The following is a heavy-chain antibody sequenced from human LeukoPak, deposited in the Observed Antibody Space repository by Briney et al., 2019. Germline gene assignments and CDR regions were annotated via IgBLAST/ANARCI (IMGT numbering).Heavy chain of an antibody. CDR2: IWYDGSNK. CDR3: ARESGYSYGHDY. CDR1: GFTFSSYG. Sequence: GGSLRLSCAASGFTFSSYGMHWVRRAPGKGLEWVAVIWYDGSNKYYADSVKGRFTISRDNSKNTLYLQMNSLRAEDTAVYYCARESGYSYGHDYWGQGTLVTVSS. J-gene: IGHJ4*02. V-gene: IGHV3-33*01. D-gene: IGHD5-18*01.